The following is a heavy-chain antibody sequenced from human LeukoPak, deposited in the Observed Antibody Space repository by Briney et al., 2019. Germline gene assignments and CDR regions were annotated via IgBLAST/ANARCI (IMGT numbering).Heavy chain of an antibody. CDR2: IYYSGRT. V-gene: IGHV4-59*12. Sequence: SETLSLPCTVSVGSISRYYWRGLRQPRGKGLEWSGYIYYSGRTNYNPSLKSRVTISVDTSKNQFSLKLSSVTAADTAVYYCARAKGDYYGSGSYYIDYWGQGTLVTVSS. CDR3: ARAKGDYYGSGSYYIDY. CDR1: VGSISRYY. D-gene: IGHD3-10*01. J-gene: IGHJ4*02.